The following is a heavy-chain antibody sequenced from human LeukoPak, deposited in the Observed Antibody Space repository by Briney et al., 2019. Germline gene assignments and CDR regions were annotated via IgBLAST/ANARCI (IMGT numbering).Heavy chain of an antibody. Sequence: PAGSLRLSCAASGFTVSSNYLSWVRQAPGKGLEWVSAVSGSGGSSYYADSVRGRFTISRDNSKNTLYLQMNSLRAEDTAVYYCAKERTPEGYFDYWGQGTLVTVSS. D-gene: IGHD1-1*01. J-gene: IGHJ4*02. V-gene: IGHV3-23*01. CDR1: GFTVSSNY. CDR3: AKERTPEGYFDY. CDR2: VSGSGGSS.